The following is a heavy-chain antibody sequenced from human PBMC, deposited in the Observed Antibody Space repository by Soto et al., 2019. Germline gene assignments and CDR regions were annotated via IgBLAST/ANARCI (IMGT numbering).Heavy chain of an antibody. D-gene: IGHD6-6*01. CDR2: IYYSGST. CDR3: ARYQSDQYSSSSSDYYYYYMDV. J-gene: IGHJ6*03. CDR1: GGSISSYY. Sequence: ETLSLTCTVSGGSISSYYWSWIRQPPGKGLEWIGYIYYSGSTNYNPSLKSRVTISVDTSKNQFSLKLSSVTAADTAVYYCARYQSDQYSSSSSDYYYYYMDVWGKGTTVTVSS. V-gene: IGHV4-59*08.